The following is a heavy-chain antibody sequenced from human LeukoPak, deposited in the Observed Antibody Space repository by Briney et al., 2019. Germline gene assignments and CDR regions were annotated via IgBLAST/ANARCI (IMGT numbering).Heavy chain of an antibody. Sequence: PGGSLRLSCAASGFTLSNYWTHWVRQAPGKGLVWVSRINADGSSASYADSVKGRFTISRDNAKNTLYLQMNSLRAEDTAMYYCARDYGRSRDYGMDVWGQGTTVTVSS. J-gene: IGHJ6*02. CDR1: GFTLSNYW. D-gene: IGHD3-10*01. CDR2: INADGSSA. CDR3: ARDYGRSRDYGMDV. V-gene: IGHV3-74*01.